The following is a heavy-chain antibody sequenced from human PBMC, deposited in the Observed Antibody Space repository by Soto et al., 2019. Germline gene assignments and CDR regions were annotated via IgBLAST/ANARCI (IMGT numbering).Heavy chain of an antibody. CDR1: GFTFSSYA. Sequence: PGGSLRLSCAASGFTFSSYAMSWVRQAPGKGLEWVSAISGSGGSTYYADSVKGRFTISRDNSKNTLYLQMNSLRAEDTAVYYCAKEGYYCSGGSCYSGYYYGMDVWGQRTTVTVSS. V-gene: IGHV3-23*01. CDR3: AKEGYYCSGGSCYSGYYYGMDV. J-gene: IGHJ6*02. D-gene: IGHD2-15*01. CDR2: ISGSGGST.